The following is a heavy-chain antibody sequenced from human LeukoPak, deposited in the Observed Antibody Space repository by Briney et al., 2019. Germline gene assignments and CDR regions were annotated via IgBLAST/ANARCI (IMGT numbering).Heavy chain of an antibody. CDR1: GGTFTSYA. CDR2: IIPIFGTA. D-gene: IGHD2-2*01. Sequence: GASVKVSCKASGGTFTSYAISWVRQAPGQGREWMGGIIPIFGTANYAQKFQGRVTITADESTSTAYMELSSLRSEDTAVYYCARSPPYCSSTSCYAPPFDYWGQGTLVTVSS. J-gene: IGHJ4*02. CDR3: ARSPPYCSSTSCYAPPFDY. V-gene: IGHV1-69*01.